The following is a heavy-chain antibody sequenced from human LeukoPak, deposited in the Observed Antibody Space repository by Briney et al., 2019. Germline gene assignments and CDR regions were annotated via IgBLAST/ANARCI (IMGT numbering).Heavy chain of an antibody. V-gene: IGHV1-46*01. Sequence: ASVKVSCKASGYTFTGYYMHWVRQAPGQGLEWMGVISPSGGSTTYAQKFQGRVTLTRDMSTTTAYMELRNLRSDDTAVYYCARVEYCNVGNCYFRPGAYWGQGTLVTVSS. J-gene: IGHJ4*02. D-gene: IGHD2-15*01. CDR1: GYTFTGYY. CDR3: ARVEYCNVGNCYFRPGAY. CDR2: ISPSGGST.